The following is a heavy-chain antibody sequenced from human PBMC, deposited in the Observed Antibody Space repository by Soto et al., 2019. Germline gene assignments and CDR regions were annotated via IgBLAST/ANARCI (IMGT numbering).Heavy chain of an antibody. D-gene: IGHD6-19*01. CDR2: IRSKANSYAT. J-gene: IGHJ4*02. CDR3: TRLAVAGTDNYFDY. CDR1: GFTFSGSA. Sequence: PGGSLRLSCAASGFTFSGSAMHWVRQASGKGLEWVDRIRSKANSYATAYAASVKGRFTISRDDSKNTAYLQMNSLKTEDTAVYYCTRLAVAGTDNYFDYWGQGTLVTVSS. V-gene: IGHV3-73*01.